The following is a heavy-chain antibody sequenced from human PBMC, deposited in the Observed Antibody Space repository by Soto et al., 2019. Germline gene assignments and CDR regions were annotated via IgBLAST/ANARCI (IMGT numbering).Heavy chain of an antibody. Sequence: QVQLVQSGAEVKKPGSSVKVSCKASGGTFSSYAISWVRQAPGQGLEWMGGIIPIIGSPNYAQKFQGRVTITADESTSTAYMELSSLRSEDTALYYCARATIGHKVATLFSRYYYYKMDVWGQGTTVTVSS. D-gene: IGHD5-12*01. CDR3: ARATIGHKVATLFSRYYYYKMDV. CDR2: IIPIIGSP. CDR1: GGTFSSYA. J-gene: IGHJ6*02. V-gene: IGHV1-69*01.